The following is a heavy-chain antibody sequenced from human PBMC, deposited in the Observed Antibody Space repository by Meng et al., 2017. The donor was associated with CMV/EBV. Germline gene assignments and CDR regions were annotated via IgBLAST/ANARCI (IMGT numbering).Heavy chain of an antibody. Sequence: QWQLQASGPGLVKPSQTPSLTCTVSGGSISSGDYSWSWIRQPPGKGLEWIGYIYYSGSTYYNPSLKSRVTISVDTSKNQFSLKLSSVTAADTAVYYCARDNRRGGVDYWGQGTLVTVSS. V-gene: IGHV4-30-4*08. CDR2: IYYSGST. J-gene: IGHJ4*02. D-gene: IGHD3-3*01. CDR3: ARDNRRGGVDY. CDR1: GGSISSGDYS.